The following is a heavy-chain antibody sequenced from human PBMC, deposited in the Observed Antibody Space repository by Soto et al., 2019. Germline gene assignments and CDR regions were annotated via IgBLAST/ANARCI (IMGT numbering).Heavy chain of an antibody. V-gene: IGHV3-11*01. D-gene: IGHD3-3*01. CDR1: GYTFSDYY. J-gene: IGHJ4*02. CDR2: IDTSGTKI. CDR3: ASHYDMWSGYLSPVDY. Sequence: PGGSLRLSCAASGYTFSDYYMSWIRQXPGKGLEWISYIDTSGTKIYYADSVKGRFTITRDNAKNSLYLEMNSLRDEDTAVYYCASHYDMWSGYLSPVDYWGQGTLVTVSS.